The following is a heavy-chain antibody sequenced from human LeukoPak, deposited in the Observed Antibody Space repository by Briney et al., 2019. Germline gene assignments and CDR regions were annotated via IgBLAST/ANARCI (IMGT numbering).Heavy chain of an antibody. Sequence: GGSLRLSCAASGFTFSSYAMSWVRQAPGKGLERASAISGSGGSTYYADSVKGRFTISRDNSKNTLYLQMNSLRAEDTAVYYCAKDPARLYYFDYWGQGTLVTVSS. V-gene: IGHV3-23*01. CDR1: GFTFSSYA. J-gene: IGHJ4*02. CDR2: ISGSGGST. CDR3: AKDPARLYYFDY.